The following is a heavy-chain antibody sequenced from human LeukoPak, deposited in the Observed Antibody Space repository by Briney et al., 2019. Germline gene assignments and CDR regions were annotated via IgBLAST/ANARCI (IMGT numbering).Heavy chain of an antibody. J-gene: IGHJ4*02. CDR1: GFTFSSYE. V-gene: IGHV3-48*03. Sequence: GGSLRLSCAASGFTFSSYEMNWVRQAPGKGLEWVSYISSSGSTVYYADSVKGRFTISRDNAKNSLYLQMNSLRAEDTAVYYCARGGIRWEYYFDYWGQGTLVTVSS. CDR3: ARGGIRWEYYFDY. D-gene: IGHD1-26*01. CDR2: ISSSGSTV.